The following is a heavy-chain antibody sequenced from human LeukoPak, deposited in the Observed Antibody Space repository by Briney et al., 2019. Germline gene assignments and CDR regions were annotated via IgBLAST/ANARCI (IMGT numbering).Heavy chain of an antibody. CDR3: ARMGSGDQDWYFDL. J-gene: IGHJ2*01. D-gene: IGHD4-17*01. V-gene: IGHV1-46*01. Sequence: GASVKVSCKASGYTLTNYFVYWVRQAPGQGLEWIGIINPTSVGREYAQKFQGRITMTRDTSTSTVYMELNSLRSDDTAVYYCARMGSGDQDWYFDLWGRGTLITVSS. CDR1: GYTLTNYF. CDR2: INPTSVGR.